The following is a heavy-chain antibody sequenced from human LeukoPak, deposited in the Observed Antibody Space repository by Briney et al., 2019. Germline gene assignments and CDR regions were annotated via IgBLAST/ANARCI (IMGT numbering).Heavy chain of an antibody. CDR1: GGSISSGDYY. Sequence: SETLSLTCTVSGGSISSGDYYWSWIRQPPGQGLEWIGYIYYSGSTYYNPSLKSRVTISVDTSKNQFSLKLSSVTAADAAVYYCARLSLGVYYGLLHWFDPWGQGTLVTVSS. D-gene: IGHD3-10*01. V-gene: IGHV4-30-4*01. J-gene: IGHJ5*02. CDR3: ARLSLGVYYGLLHWFDP. CDR2: IYYSGST.